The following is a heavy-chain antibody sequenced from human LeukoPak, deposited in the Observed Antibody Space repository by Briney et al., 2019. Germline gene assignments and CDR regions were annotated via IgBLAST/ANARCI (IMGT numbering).Heavy chain of an antibody. Sequence: GGSLRLSCAASGFTVSSNYMSCLRQAPGKGLEWVSVIYSGGNTYYADSVKGRFTISRDNSKNTLYLQMNSLRGEDTAVYYCVRDEGFHGSGSNWGQGTLVTVSS. J-gene: IGHJ4*02. D-gene: IGHD3-10*01. CDR3: VRDEGFHGSGSN. CDR2: IYSGGNT. CDR1: GFTVSSNY. V-gene: IGHV3-66*01.